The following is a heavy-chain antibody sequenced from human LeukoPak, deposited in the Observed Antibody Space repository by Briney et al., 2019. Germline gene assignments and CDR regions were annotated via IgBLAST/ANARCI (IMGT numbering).Heavy chain of an antibody. J-gene: IGHJ5*02. CDR3: AEDSSFYDSSGYYQS. CDR1: GFTLCNHW. CDR2: IKQDGTEK. D-gene: IGHD3-22*01. Sequence: PGGSLCFSCAGSGFTLCNHWMIWVRQAPGKGLECVANIKQDGTEKYYLDSGKGRFTISRDNAKNSLYLQMNSLRAEDTAVYYCAEDSSFYDSSGYYQSWGQGTLVTASS. V-gene: IGHV3-7*01.